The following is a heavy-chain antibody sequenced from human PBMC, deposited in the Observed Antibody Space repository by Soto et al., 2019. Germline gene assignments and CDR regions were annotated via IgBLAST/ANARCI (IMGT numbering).Heavy chain of an antibody. V-gene: IGHV3-30*03. J-gene: IGHJ4*02. CDR1: GFTFSSYG. CDR3: AILCYYDYIWGSYRPEYYFDY. D-gene: IGHD3-16*02. CDR2: ISYDGSNK. Sequence: QVQLVESGGGVVQPGRSLRLSCAASGFTFSSYGMHWVRQAPGKGLEWVAVISYDGSNKYYADSVKGRFTISRDNSKNTLYVKMNSLRAEDTAVYYCAILCYYDYIWGSYRPEYYFDYLGQGTLVTVSS.